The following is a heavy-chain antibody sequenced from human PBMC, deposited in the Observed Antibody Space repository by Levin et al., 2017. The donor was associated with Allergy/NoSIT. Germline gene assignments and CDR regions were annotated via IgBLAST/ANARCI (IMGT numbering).Heavy chain of an antibody. CDR2: IYPTDSDT. Sequence: GESLKISCXXXXXHVCRSGRERGGKRPEKGLEWMGIIYPTDSDTRYSPSFQGQVTISADKSISTAYLQWSSLKASDTAMYYCARRLSTWFDAFDIWGQGTMVTVSS. V-gene: IGHV5-51*01. CDR1: XXHVCRSG. D-gene: IGHD3-10*01. CDR3: ARRLSTWFDAFDI. J-gene: IGHJ3*02.